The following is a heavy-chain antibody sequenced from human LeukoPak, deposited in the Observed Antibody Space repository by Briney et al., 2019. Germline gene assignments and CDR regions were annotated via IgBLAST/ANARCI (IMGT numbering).Heavy chain of an antibody. D-gene: IGHD3-22*01. V-gene: IGHV3-48*03. J-gene: IGHJ4*02. CDR1: QFTFSSYE. CDR2: ISSSGNTI. Sequence: GGSLRLSCVASQFTFSSYEMNWVRQAPGKGLEWFSYISSSGNTIYYADSVKGRFTISRDNAKNSLYLQMSSLRAEDTAIYYCARDDSSGSYFFDYWGQGTLVTVSS. CDR3: ARDDSSGSYFFDY.